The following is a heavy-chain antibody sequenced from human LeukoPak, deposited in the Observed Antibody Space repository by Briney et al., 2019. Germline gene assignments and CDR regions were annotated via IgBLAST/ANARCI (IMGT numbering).Heavy chain of an antibody. CDR3: TTEYFGGFEY. CDR1: TFTKAW. V-gene: IGHV3-15*07. D-gene: IGHD3-16*01. J-gene: IGHJ4*02. CDR2: VKNRGDGMAT. Sequence: SGGSLRLSCVLSTFTKAWMNWVRRAPGKGLEWVGRVKNRGDGMATDYAAPVKGRFIISRDDSKKTVYLQMDSLKTEDTAVYFCTTEYFGGFEYWGQGTLVTVSS.